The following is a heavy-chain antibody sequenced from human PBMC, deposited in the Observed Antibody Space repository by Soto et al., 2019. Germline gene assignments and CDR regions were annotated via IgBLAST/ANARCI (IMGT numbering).Heavy chain of an antibody. CDR3: ARDLITGTAEGDAFDI. CDR2: IYYSGST. D-gene: IGHD1-20*01. CDR1: GGSISSGDYY. V-gene: IGHV4-30-4*01. Sequence: PSETLSLTCTVSGGSISSGDYYWSWIRQPPGKGLEWIGYIYYSGSTYYNPSLKSRVTIPVDTSKNQFSLKLSSVTAADTAVYYCARDLITGTAEGDAFDIWGQGTMVTVSS. J-gene: IGHJ3*02.